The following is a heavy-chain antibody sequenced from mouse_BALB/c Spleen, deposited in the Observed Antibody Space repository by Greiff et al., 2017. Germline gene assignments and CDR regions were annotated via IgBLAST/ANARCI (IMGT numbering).Heavy chain of an antibody. J-gene: IGHJ4*01. V-gene: IGHV5-4*02. D-gene: IGHD1-1*01. Sequence: EVMLVESGGGLVKPGGSLKLSCAASGFTFSDYYMYWVRQTPEKRLEWVATISDGGSYTYYPDSVKGRFTISRDNAKNNLYLQMSSLKSEDTAMYYCARDPTVVATDAMDYWGQGTSVTVSS. CDR3: ARDPTVVATDAMDY. CDR2: ISDGGSYT. CDR1: GFTFSDYY.